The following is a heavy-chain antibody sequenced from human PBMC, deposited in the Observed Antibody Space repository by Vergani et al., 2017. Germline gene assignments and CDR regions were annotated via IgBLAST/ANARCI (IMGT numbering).Heavy chain of an antibody. D-gene: IGHD3-10*01. V-gene: IGHV3-23*01. CDR3: AKDLYKVVRGVQFDY. Sequence: ELQLLESGGRFLHPPCSLPLSXXXXXFPFSXXSLSFFPPPPGMGLAWGSAISGSCGSTYYADSVKGRFTISRDNSKNTLYLQMNSLRAEDTAVYYCAKDLYKVVRGVQFDYWGQGTLVTVSS. CDR2: ISGSCGST. CDR1: XFPFSXXS. J-gene: IGHJ4*02.